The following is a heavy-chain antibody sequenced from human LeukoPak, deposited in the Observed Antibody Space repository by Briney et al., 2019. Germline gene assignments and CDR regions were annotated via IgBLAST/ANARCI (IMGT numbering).Heavy chain of an antibody. D-gene: IGHD2-21*02. CDR3: ARHGGSDSAPNDY. CDR2: IYYSGST. V-gene: IGHV4-39*01. J-gene: IGHJ4*02. Sequence: PSETLSLTCTVSGGSITSSSYYWGWIRQPPGKGLEWTGTIYYSGSTYYNPSLRSRVTISADTSKNQFSLKLTSVTAADTAVYYCARHGGSDSAPNDYWGQGTLVTVSS. CDR1: GGSITSSSYY.